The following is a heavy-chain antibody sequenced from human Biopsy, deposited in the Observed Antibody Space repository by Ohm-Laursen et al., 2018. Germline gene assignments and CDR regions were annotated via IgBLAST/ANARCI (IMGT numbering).Heavy chain of an antibody. V-gene: IGHV4-61*01. CDR3: VRQGGYFQN. CDR2: VYYTGNT. J-gene: IGHJ1*01. CDR1: GGSVGSGTFH. Sequence: PGTLSLTCSVSGGSVGSGTFHWGWIRQPPGKGLEWIGHVYYTGNTNYNPSLKSRVTISMDMSKNQFSLRLSSVTAADTAVYYCVRQGGYFQNWGPGSQVAVSS. D-gene: IGHD5-12*01.